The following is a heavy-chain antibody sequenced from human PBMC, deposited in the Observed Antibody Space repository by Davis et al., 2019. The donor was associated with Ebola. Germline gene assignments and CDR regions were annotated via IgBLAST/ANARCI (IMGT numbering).Heavy chain of an antibody. D-gene: IGHD5-12*01. CDR1: GFTVSSNY. V-gene: IGHV3-53*05. Sequence: GESLKFSCAASGFTVSSNYMSWVRQAPGKGLEWVSVIYSGGSTYYADSVKGRFTISRDNSKTTLYLQMNSLRAEDTAVYYCAKHIVATITGFDYWGQGTLVTVSS. CDR2: IYSGGST. CDR3: AKHIVATITGFDY. J-gene: IGHJ4*02.